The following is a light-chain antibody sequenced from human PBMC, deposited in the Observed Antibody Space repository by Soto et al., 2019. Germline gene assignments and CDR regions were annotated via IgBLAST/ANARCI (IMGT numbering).Light chain of an antibody. CDR2: RAS. CDR3: QQDNNLLLWP. CDR1: QSVSSN. V-gene: IGKV3-15*01. J-gene: IGKJ2*01. Sequence: TLSLSPGERAPRSCRASQSVSSNLAWYQQKPGQAPRLLIYRASTRATGIPARFSGSGSGTEFTLTISSLQPEDFAIYYCQQDNNLLLWPFG.